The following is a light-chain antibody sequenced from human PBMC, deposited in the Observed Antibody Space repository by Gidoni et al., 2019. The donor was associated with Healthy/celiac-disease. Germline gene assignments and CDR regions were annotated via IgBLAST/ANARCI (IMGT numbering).Light chain of an antibody. Sequence: EIVLTQSPGTLSWSPGERATLSCRASQSVSSSYLAWYQQKPGQAPRLLIYGASSMATGIPDRFSGSGSGTDFTLTISRLEPEDFAVYYCQQYGSSPQRTFXPXTKVDIK. CDR3: QQYGSSPQRT. CDR1: QSVSSSY. V-gene: IGKV3-20*01. CDR2: GAS. J-gene: IGKJ3*01.